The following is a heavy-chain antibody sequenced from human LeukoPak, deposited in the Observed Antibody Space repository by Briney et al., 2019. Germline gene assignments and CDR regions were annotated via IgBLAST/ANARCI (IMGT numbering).Heavy chain of an antibody. V-gene: IGHV3-48*01. D-gene: IGHD5-24*01. CDR1: GFTFSSYS. Sequence: GGSLRLSCAASGFTFSSYSMNWVRQAPGKGLEWISCISTSSSAIYYADSVKGRFTISSDNAKNSLYLQMNSLRAEDTAVYYCARLEQDGMDVWGQGTTVTVSS. CDR2: ISTSSSAI. J-gene: IGHJ6*02. CDR3: ARLEQDGMDV.